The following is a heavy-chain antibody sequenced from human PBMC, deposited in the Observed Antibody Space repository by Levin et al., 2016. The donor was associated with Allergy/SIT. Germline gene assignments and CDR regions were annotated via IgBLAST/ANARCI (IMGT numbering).Heavy chain of an antibody. D-gene: IGHD6-6*01. CDR2: INPNSGGT. CDR3: ARESGEQLVQLYYFDY. J-gene: IGHJ4*02. V-gene: IGHV1-2*04. Sequence: WVRQAPGQGLEWMGWINPNSGGTNYAQKFQGWVTMTRDTSISTAYMELSRLRSDDTVVYYCARESGEQLVQLYYFDYWGQGTLVTVSS.